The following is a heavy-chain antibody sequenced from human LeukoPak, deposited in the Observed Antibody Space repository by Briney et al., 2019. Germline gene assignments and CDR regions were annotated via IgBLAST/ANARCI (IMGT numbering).Heavy chain of an antibody. CDR2: INWNSDNI. Sequence: PGGSLRLSCAASGFTFNDHAMYWVRQAPGKGLEWVSGINWNSDNIGYADSVKGRFTISRDDAKNSLFLQMNSLRAEDTALYHCARASYYYDTTGLGAVDIWGQGTLVTVSS. V-gene: IGHV3-9*01. CDR1: GFTFNDHA. CDR3: ARASYYYDTTGLGAVDI. J-gene: IGHJ3*02. D-gene: IGHD3-22*01.